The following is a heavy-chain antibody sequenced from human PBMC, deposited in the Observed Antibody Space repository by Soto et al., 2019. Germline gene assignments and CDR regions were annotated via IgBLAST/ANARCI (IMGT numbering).Heavy chain of an antibody. V-gene: IGHV3-30-3*01. CDR2: ISYDGSNK. CDR1: GFTFSSYA. CDR3: ARDRGGGYYYYGMDV. J-gene: IGHJ6*02. Sequence: GGSLRLSCAASGFTFSSYAMHWVRQAPGKGLEWVAVISYDGSNKYYADSVKGRFTISRDNSKNTLDLQMNSLRAEDTAVYYCARDRGGGYYYYGMDVWGQGTTVTVSS. D-gene: IGHD2-15*01.